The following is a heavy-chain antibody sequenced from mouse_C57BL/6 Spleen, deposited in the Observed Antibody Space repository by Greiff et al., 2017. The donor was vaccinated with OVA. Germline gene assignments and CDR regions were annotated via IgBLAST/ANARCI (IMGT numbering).Heavy chain of an antibody. Sequence: VKLVESGAELVKPGASVKISCKASGYAFSSYWMNWVKQRPGKGLEWIGQIYPGDGDTNYNGKFKGKATLTADKSSSTAYMQLSSLTSEDSAVYFCARYYYGWYFDVWGTGTTVTVSS. J-gene: IGHJ1*03. CDR3: ARYYYGWYFDV. V-gene: IGHV1-80*01. CDR2: IYPGDGDT. CDR1: GYAFSSYW. D-gene: IGHD1-1*01.